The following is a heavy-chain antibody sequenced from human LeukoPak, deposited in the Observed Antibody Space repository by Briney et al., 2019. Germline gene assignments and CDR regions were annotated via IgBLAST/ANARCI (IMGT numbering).Heavy chain of an antibody. D-gene: IGHD3-16*02. CDR3: AIGRDYVWGSYRYLGPDY. CDR2: ISGSGGSI. J-gene: IGHJ4*02. Sequence: PGGSLRLSCAASGFTFSSYAMSWVRQAPGKGLEWVSAISGSGGSIYYADSVKGRFTISRDNSKNTQYLQMNSLRAEDMAVYYCAIGRDYVWGSYRYLGPDYWGQGTLVTVSS. CDR1: GFTFSSYA. V-gene: IGHV3-23*01.